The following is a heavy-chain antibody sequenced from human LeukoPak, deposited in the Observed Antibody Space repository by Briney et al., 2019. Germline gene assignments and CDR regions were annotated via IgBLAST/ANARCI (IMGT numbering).Heavy chain of an antibody. CDR3: AREALLWFGPSPNWFDP. Sequence: GGSLRLSCAASGFTFSDYYMSWIRQAPGKGLERVSDISSSGTTIYYADSVKGRFTISRDNAKNSLSLQMNSLRAEDTAVYYCAREALLWFGPSPNWFDPWGQGTLVTVSS. CDR2: ISSSGTTI. J-gene: IGHJ5*02. CDR1: GFTFSDYY. D-gene: IGHD3-10*01. V-gene: IGHV3-11*01.